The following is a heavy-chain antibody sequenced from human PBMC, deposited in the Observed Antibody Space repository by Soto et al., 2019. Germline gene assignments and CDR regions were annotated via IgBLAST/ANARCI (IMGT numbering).Heavy chain of an antibody. Sequence: QVQLVQAGTEVKKPGASVKVSCKTSEYSFGDYYLHWVRQAPEQGLEWMGWINLNDGGTNSPRKFQGRLTMTRDKSITTVYMELSRLRSDDTAVYFFVRDAPSNQSIFDHRGQGTLVTVSS. V-gene: IGHV1-2*02. D-gene: IGHD2-2*01. J-gene: IGHJ4*02. CDR2: INLNDGGT. CDR1: EYSFGDYY. CDR3: VRDAPSNQSIFDH.